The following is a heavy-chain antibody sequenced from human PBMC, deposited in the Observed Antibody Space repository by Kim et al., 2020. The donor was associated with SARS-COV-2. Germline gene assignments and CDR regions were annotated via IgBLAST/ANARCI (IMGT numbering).Heavy chain of an antibody. V-gene: IGHV3-53*04. CDR3: ARELVSSWPDYYYYGMDV. D-gene: IGHD6-13*01. CDR2: IYSGGST. Sequence: GGSLRLSCAASGFTVSSNYMSWVRQAPGKGLEWVSVIYSGGSTYYADSVKGRFTISRHNSKNTLYLQMNSLRAEDTAVYYCARELVSSWPDYYYYGMDVWGQGTTVTVSS. CDR1: GFTVSSNY. J-gene: IGHJ6*02.